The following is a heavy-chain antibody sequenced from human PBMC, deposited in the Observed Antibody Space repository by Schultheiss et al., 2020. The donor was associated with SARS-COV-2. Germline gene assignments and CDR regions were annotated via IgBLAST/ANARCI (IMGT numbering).Heavy chain of an antibody. Sequence: ASVKVSCKASGYTFTGYYMHWVRQASGQGLEWMGWINPNSGGTNYAQKFQGRVTMTRDTSISTAYMELSRLRSDDTAVYYCARIYCSSTSCYNEEKYFQHWGQGTLVTVSS. CDR1: GYTFTGYY. CDR3: ARIYCSSTSCYNEEKYFQH. D-gene: IGHD2-2*02. J-gene: IGHJ1*01. CDR2: INPNSGGT. V-gene: IGHV1-2*02.